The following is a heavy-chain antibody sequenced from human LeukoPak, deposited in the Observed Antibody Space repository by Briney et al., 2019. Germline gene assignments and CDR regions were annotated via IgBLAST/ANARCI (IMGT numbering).Heavy chain of an antibody. J-gene: IGHJ4*02. Sequence: GGSLRLSCAASGFTVRSTFMSWVRQAPGKGLEWVSAMFSGGSTYYADSVKGRFTISRDNPKDTLHLQMNSLRVDDTAVYYCCGWEDPFDYWGQGTPVTVSS. CDR2: MFSGGST. D-gene: IGHD6-19*01. CDR3: CGWEDPFDY. CDR1: GFTVRSTF. V-gene: IGHV3-53*01.